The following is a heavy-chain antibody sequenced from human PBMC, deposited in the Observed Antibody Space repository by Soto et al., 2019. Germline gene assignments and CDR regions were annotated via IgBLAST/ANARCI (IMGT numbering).Heavy chain of an antibody. CDR1: GFTLGNAW. V-gene: IGHV3-15*07. Sequence: PGGPMRLYCVASGFTLGNAWINSVRQAPGKGLEWVGRIKSKIDGGTTDFAAPVKGRFAISRDDSKNSDYMQMNSLKIEDTAVYYCTTYSFIDMPTARFDYWGHGTLVTVSS. D-gene: IGHD3-16*02. J-gene: IGHJ4*01. CDR2: IKSKIDGGTT. CDR3: TTYSFIDMPTARFDY.